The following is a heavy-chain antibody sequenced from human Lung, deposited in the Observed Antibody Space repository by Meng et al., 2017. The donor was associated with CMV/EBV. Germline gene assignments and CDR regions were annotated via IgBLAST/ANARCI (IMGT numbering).Heavy chain of an antibody. CDR2: INTDGSLT. J-gene: IGHJ3*01. D-gene: IGHD2-2*01. CDR1: GFTFSGYW. Sequence: GGSLRLXXAASGFTFSGYWMHWVRQAPGKGLVWVSRINTDGSLTNHADSVKGRFTISRDNVRNTLYLQMNSLRVEDTAAYYCGRMPPGAIDNGFDFWGQGTXVTVAS. V-gene: IGHV3-74*01. CDR3: GRMPPGAIDNGFDF.